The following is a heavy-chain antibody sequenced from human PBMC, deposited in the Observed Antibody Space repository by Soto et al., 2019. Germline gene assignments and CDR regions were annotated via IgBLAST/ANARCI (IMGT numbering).Heavy chain of an antibody. Sequence: EVQLVESGGGLVQPGGSLRLSCAASGFTFGSYWMSWLLQAPGKGLEVLATIKMASSEKKDVDSVNARFTMSRDNSKNSLYLQMDTLSAKDTAVYYGARNSGYGSGASVNPYLDYWDPGALVTVSS. CDR3: ARNSGYGSGASVNPYLDY. V-gene: IGHV3-7*01. CDR2: IKMASSEK. D-gene: IGHD3-10*01. J-gene: IGHJ4*01. CDR1: GFTFGSYW.